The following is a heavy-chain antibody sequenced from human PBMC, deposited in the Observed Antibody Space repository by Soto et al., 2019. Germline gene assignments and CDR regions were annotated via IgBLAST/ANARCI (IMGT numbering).Heavy chain of an antibody. J-gene: IGHJ6*02. CDR1: GYTFTSYY. V-gene: IGHV1-46*01. CDR2: INPSGGST. Sequence: ASVKVSCKASGYTFTSYYMHWVRQAPGQGLEWMGIINPSGGSTSYAQKFQGRVTMTRDTSTSTVYMELSSLRSEDTAVYYCARDYLDGHYYYGMDVWGQGTTVTVSS. CDR3: ARDYLDGHYYYGMDV.